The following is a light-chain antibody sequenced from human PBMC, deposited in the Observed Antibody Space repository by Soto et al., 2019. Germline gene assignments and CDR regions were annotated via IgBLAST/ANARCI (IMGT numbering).Light chain of an antibody. V-gene: IGLV8-61*01. CDR2: RTN. J-gene: IGLJ3*02. CDR1: SGSGSTNNY. Sequence: QTVVTQEPSFSVSPGGTGTLTCALSSGSGSTNNYPSWCQQTPGQPPRTLIFRTNTRSSGVPDRFSGSILGSKAALTITGAQADDESDYYCVLYMGRGIWVFGGGTQLTVL. CDR3: VLYMGRGIWV.